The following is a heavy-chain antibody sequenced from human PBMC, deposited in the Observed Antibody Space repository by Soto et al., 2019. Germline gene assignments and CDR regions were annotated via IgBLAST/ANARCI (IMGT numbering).Heavy chain of an antibody. Sequence: ASVKVSCKASGYTFASYGISWVRQAPGQGLEWMGWISAYNGNTNYAQKLQGRVTMTTDTSTSTAYMELRSLRSDDTAVYYCARESAQLGHYYGMDVWGQGTPVTVS. CDR1: GYTFASYG. V-gene: IGHV1-18*04. J-gene: IGHJ6*02. CDR2: ISAYNGNT. CDR3: ARESAQLGHYYGMDV. D-gene: IGHD6-6*01.